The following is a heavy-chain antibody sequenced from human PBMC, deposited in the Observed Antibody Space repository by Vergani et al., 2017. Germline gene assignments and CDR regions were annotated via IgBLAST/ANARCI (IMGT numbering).Heavy chain of an antibody. Sequence: EVQLVQSGAEVKKTGATMKISCKVSGYTFTDHYMHWVKQAPGKGLEWMGLVDPEDGETIYAEKFKGRVTIAADTSTDTAHLELSSLRSEDTAVYYCATPQTVPTGGMEVWVQGTTVIVSS. CDR2: VDPEDGET. D-gene: IGHD4-17*01. V-gene: IGHV1-69-2*01. CDR3: ATPQTVPTGGMEV. J-gene: IGHJ6*02. CDR1: GYTFTDHY.